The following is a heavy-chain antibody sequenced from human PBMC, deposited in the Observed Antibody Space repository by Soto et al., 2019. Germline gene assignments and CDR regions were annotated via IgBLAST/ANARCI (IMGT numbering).Heavy chain of an antibody. CDR1: GFTFDDYA. CDR2: ITWNSGKI. Sequence: MLSCTASGFTFDDYAMHWVRQRSGTGPEWASGITWNSGKIVYADTVQAQFPIARDDDTNSLYLQMHSPRPEPTALYYCVKDSYAGGRGVFSPFEYFFDHWGHGTLVTVSS. V-gene: IGHV3-9*01. J-gene: IGHJ4*01. D-gene: IGHD2-2*01. CDR3: VKDSYAGGRGVFSPFEYFFDH.